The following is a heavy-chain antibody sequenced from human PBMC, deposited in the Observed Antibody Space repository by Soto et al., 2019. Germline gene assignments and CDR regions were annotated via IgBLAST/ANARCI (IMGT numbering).Heavy chain of an antibody. CDR3: ARGVPDRYGSDS. CDR2: INGDASRT. Sequence: EEQLVESGGNLVQPGGSLRLSCAASGFTFNRYWMHWVRQTPERGLMWVSRINGDASRTNYADSVKGRFTISRDNAKNTVYLQMDSLRVEDTAVYYWARGVPDRYGSDSWGRGTLVTVSS. D-gene: IGHD4-17*01. V-gene: IGHV3-74*01. J-gene: IGHJ4*02. CDR1: GFTFNRYW.